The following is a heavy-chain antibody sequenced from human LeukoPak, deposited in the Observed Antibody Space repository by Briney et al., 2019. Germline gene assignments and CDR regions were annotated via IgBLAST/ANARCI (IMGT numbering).Heavy chain of an antibody. CDR3: AAYFSGYAQFGY. CDR2: IHHSGRT. V-gene: IGHV4-38-2*02. J-gene: IGHJ4*02. Sequence: SSETLSLTCSVSGTSITTDYYWGWIRQPPGKGLEWIASIHHSGRTTDNSSLKSRVTISIDTSRSQLSLKLNSVTAADTAVYFCAAYFSGYAQFGYWGQGILVTVSS. D-gene: IGHD5-12*01. CDR1: GTSITTDYY.